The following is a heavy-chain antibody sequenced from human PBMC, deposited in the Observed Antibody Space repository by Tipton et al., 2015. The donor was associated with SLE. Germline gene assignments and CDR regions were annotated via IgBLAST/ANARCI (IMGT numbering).Heavy chain of an antibody. CDR1: GGSISSDDYY. CDR3: ARFGGYCSSSSCYEVFDY. V-gene: IGHV4-31*03. D-gene: IGHD2-2*01. CDR2: IYYSGST. Sequence: TLSLTCTVSGGSISSDDYYWSWIRQHPGKGLEWIGYIYYSGSTYYNPSLKSRVTISVDTSKNQFSLKLSSVTAADTAVYYCARFGGYCSSSSCYEVFDYWGQGTLVTVSS. J-gene: IGHJ4*02.